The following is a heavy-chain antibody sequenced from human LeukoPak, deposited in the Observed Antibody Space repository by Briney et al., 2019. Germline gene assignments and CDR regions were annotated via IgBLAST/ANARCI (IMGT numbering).Heavy chain of an antibody. CDR2: ISYDGSNK. V-gene: IGHV3-30*18. Sequence: GGSLRLSCAASGFTFSSYGMHWVRQAPGKGLEWVAVISYDGSNKYYADSVKGRFTISRDNSKNTLYLQMNSLRAEDTALYYCAKDKGSGWYNWFDPWGQGTLVTVSS. D-gene: IGHD6-19*01. CDR3: AKDKGSGWYNWFDP. CDR1: GFTFSSYG. J-gene: IGHJ5*02.